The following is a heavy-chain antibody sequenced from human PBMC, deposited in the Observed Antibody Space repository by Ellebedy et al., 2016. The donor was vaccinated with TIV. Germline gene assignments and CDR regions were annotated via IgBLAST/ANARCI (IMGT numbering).Heavy chain of an antibody. CDR3: AKDRPLGGAATGEGYFDY. D-gene: IGHD7-27*01. V-gene: IGHV3-23*01. Sequence: PGGSLRLSCAASGFTFSSYAMSWVRQAPGKGLEWVSAISGSDGRTYYADSVKGRFPISRDNSKNTLYLQMNSLRAEDTAVYYCAKDRPLGGAATGEGYFDYWGQGALVTVSS. J-gene: IGHJ4*02. CDR2: ISGSDGRT. CDR1: GFTFSSYA.